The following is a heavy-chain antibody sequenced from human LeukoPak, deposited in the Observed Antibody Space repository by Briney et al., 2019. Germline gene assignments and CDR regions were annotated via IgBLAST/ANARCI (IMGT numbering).Heavy chain of an antibody. CDR2: INPSGGST. V-gene: IGHV1-46*01. CDR3: ARGPIATEGPRRPNYFDP. CDR1: GYTFTSYY. Sequence: GASVKVSCKASGYTFTSYYMHWVRQAPGQGLEWMGIINPSGGSTSYAQKFQGRVTMTRDTSTSTVYMELSRLRSDDTAVYYCARGPIATEGPRRPNYFDPWGQGTLVTVSS. D-gene: IGHD4/OR15-4a*01. J-gene: IGHJ5*02.